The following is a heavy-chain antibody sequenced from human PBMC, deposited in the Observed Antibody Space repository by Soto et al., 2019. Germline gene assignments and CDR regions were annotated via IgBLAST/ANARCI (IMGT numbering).Heavy chain of an antibody. D-gene: IGHD5-12*01. CDR3: ARDAYSGNDLDY. V-gene: IGHV1-46*01. J-gene: IGHJ4*02. CDR2: INPSGGST. CDR1: GYTFTSYY. Sequence: QVQLVQSGAEVKKPGASVKVSCKASGYTFTSYYMHWVRQAPGQGLEWMGIINPSGGSTSYAQKFQGRVTMTRDKSTSTVYMELSSLRSEDTAVYYCARDAYSGNDLDYWGQGTLVTVSS.